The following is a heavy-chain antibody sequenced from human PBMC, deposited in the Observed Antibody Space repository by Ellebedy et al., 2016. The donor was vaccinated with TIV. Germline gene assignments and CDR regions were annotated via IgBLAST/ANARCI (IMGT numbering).Heavy chain of an antibody. CDR2: IGGRSSKT. J-gene: IGHJ4*02. CDR1: GFTFSDYA. Sequence: GGSLRLSCVTSGFTFSDYAMNWVRQAPGKGQEWVSYIGGRSSKTHYADSVKGRFTISRDNAKNSLFLQMNSLTDEDTARYYCTRDPGGAPDLTLGNWGQGVLVTVSS. D-gene: IGHD3-16*01. V-gene: IGHV3-48*02. CDR3: TRDPGGAPDLTLGN.